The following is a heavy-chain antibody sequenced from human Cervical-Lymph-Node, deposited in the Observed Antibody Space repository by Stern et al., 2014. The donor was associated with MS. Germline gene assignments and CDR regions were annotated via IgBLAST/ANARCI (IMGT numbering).Heavy chain of an antibody. CDR3: ARDRSPMVRGVIMDY. CDR1: GGSFSGYY. V-gene: IGHV4-34*01. D-gene: IGHD3-10*01. J-gene: IGHJ4*02. Sequence: QVQLQQWGAGLLKPSETLSLTCAVYGGSFSGYYWSWIRQPPGKGLEWIGEINHSGSTNYNPSLKSRVTISVDTSKNHLSLKLSSVTAADTAVYYCARDRSPMVRGVIMDYWGQGTLVTVSS. CDR2: INHSGST.